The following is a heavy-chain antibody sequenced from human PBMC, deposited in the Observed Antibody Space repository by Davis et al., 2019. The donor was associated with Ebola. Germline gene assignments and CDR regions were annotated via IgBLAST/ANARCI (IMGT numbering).Heavy chain of an antibody. J-gene: IGHJ4*02. CDR2: IDPSDSST. Sequence: GESLKISCKGSGYSFTSYWISWVRQMPGKGLEWMGKIDPSDSSTNYSPSFQGHVTISVDKSISTAYLQWSSLKASDTAIYYCARGRYCSGGRGYSNPTDYWGQGTLLTVSS. D-gene: IGHD2-15*01. CDR1: GYSFTSYW. CDR3: ARGRYCSGGRGYSNPTDY. V-gene: IGHV5-10-1*01.